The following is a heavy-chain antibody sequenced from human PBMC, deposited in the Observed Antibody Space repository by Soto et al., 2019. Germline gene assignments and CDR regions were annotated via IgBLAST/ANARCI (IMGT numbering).Heavy chain of an antibody. J-gene: IGHJ6*02. CDR2: INHSGST. D-gene: IGHD2-15*01. Sequence: LTCAVYGGSFSGYYWSWIRQPPGKGLEWIGEINHSGSTNYNPSLKSRVTISVDTSKNQFSLKLSSVTAADTAVYYCARGPRCSGGSCYFPLPYYYYYGMDVWGQGTTVTVSS. CDR1: GGSFSGYY. CDR3: ARGPRCSGGSCYFPLPYYYYYGMDV. V-gene: IGHV4-34*01.